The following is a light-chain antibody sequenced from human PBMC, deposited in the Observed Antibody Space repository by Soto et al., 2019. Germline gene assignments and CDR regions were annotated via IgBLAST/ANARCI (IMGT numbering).Light chain of an antibody. J-gene: IGKJ1*01. V-gene: IGKV1-33*01. Sequence: DIQMTQSPSSLSASVGDRVTITCQASQDISNYLNWYQQKPGKAPKLLIYDASNLETGVPSRFSGSGSGTEFTLTISSLQPEDFATYYCLQHKSYPRTFGQGTRWIS. CDR2: DAS. CDR3: LQHKSYPRT. CDR1: QDISNY.